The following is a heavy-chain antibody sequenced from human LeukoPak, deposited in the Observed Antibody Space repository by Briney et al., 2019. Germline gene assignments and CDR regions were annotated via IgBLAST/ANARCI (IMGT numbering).Heavy chain of an antibody. V-gene: IGHV4-39*01. CDR2: ISYSGST. D-gene: IGHD6-6*01. CDR1: GGSISSSSYY. CDR3: ARRVAARPFDY. J-gene: IGHJ4*02. Sequence: PSETLSLTCTVSGGSISSSSYYWGWIRQPPGKGLEWIGSISYSGSTYYNPSLKSRVTISADTSKNQFSLKLSSVTAAETAMYYCARRVAARPFDYWGQGTLVIVSS.